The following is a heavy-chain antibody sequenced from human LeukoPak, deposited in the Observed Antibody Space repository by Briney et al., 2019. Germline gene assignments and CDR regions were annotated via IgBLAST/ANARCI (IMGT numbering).Heavy chain of an antibody. J-gene: IGHJ6*03. Sequence: SETLSLTCAVYGGSFSGYYWSWIRQPPGKGLEWIGSIYHSGTTYYNPSLKSRLTISIDTSKNQFSLRLSSVTAADTAVYYCASAIFRDYYYYMDVWGKGTTVTVSS. D-gene: IGHD3-3*01. V-gene: IGHV4-34*01. CDR1: GGSFSGYY. CDR3: ASAIFRDYYYYMDV. CDR2: IYHSGTT.